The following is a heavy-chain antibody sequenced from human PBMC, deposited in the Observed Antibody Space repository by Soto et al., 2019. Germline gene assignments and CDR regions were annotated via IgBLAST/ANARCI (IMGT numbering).Heavy chain of an antibody. V-gene: IGHV3-23*01. CDR2: ISGSGGST. J-gene: IGHJ4*02. CDR1: GFTFSSYA. Sequence: WGSLRLSFAASGFTFSSYAMSWVRQAPGKGLEWVSAISGSGGSTYYADSVKGRFTISRDNSKNTLYLQMNSLRAEDTAVYYCAKDHITIFGVVSYYFDYWGQGTLVTVSS. D-gene: IGHD3-3*01. CDR3: AKDHITIFGVVSYYFDY.